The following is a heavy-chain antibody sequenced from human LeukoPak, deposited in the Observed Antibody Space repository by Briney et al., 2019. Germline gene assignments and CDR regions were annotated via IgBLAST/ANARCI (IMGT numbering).Heavy chain of an antibody. CDR2: ISTNGGST. J-gene: IGHJ4*02. D-gene: IGHD3-3*01. CDR1: GFTFSSYV. Sequence: SGGSLRLSCAASGFTFSSYVMHWVRQAPGKGLEYVSSISTNGGSTYYANSVKGRFTISRDNSKNTLYVQMGSLRAEDMAVYYCTRDLEGITIFGAFVYWGQGTLVTVSS. CDR3: TRDLEGITIFGAFVY. V-gene: IGHV3-64*01.